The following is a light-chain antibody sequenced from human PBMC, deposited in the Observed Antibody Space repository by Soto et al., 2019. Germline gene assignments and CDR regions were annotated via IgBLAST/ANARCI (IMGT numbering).Light chain of an antibody. Sequence: DIPMTQSPSSLSASVGERVTITCRASQRINSYLNWYQKKPGKAPKLLIYAASSLQSGVPSRFSGSESGTDFTLAISSLQPEDFATYFCQQSYSTPWTFGQGTKVEIK. V-gene: IGKV1-39*01. CDR2: AAS. J-gene: IGKJ1*01. CDR1: QRINSY. CDR3: QQSYSTPWT.